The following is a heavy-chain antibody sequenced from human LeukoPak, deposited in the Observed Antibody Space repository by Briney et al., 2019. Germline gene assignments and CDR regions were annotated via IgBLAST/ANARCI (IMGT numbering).Heavy chain of an antibody. D-gene: IGHD2-2*01. J-gene: IGHJ4*02. V-gene: IGHV1-69*05. CDR3: ARVHSYCSSTSCLDY. Sequence: SVKVSCKASGGTFSSYAISWVRQAPGQGLEWMGGIIPIFGTANYAQKFQGRVTMTTDTSTSTGYMELRSLRSDDTAVYYCARVHSYCSSTSCLDYWGQGTLVTVST. CDR1: GGTFSSYA. CDR2: IIPIFGTA.